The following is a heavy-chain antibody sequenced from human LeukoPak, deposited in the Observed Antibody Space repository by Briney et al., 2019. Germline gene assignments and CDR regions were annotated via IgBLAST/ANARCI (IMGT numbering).Heavy chain of an antibody. CDR1: GFTFRSYE. Sequence: PGGSLRLSCAASGFTFRSYEMNWVRQAPGKGLEWISYIDSIGSTMYYADSVKGRFTISRDNAKNSLYLQMNSLRAEDTAVYYCARVGVYYTYSFDYWGQGTLVTVSS. D-gene: IGHD2-8*01. J-gene: IGHJ4*02. CDR2: IDSIGSTM. V-gene: IGHV3-48*03. CDR3: ARVGVYYTYSFDY.